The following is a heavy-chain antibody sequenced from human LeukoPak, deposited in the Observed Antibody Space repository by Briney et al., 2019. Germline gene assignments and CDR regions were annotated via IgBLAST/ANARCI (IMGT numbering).Heavy chain of an antibody. CDR1: GFTFSSYE. CDR3: AREGGCSGGSCYTDLDY. V-gene: IGHV3-48*03. CDR2: ISSSGSTI. D-gene: IGHD2-15*01. J-gene: IGHJ4*02. Sequence: GGSLRLSCAASGFTFSSYEMNWVRQAPGKGLEWVSYISSSGSTIYYADSVKGRFTISRDNAKNSLYLQMNSLRAKDTAVYYCAREGGCSGGSCYTDLDYWGQGTLVTVSS.